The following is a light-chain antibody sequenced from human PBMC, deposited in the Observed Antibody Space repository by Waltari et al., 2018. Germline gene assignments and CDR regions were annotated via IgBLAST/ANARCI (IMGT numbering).Light chain of an antibody. CDR1: QSLVYTAGISY. CDR2: KVS. J-gene: IGKJ5*01. CDR3: MQATHWPVT. Sequence: DVGLTQSPLSLPVTLGQPASISCRSSQSLVYTAGISYLNWFHQRPGQAPRRLIYKVSERDYGVPDICSGSGSGTDVTLMISSVEADDVGVYFCMQATHWPVTFGQGTRLEIK. V-gene: IGKV2-30*01.